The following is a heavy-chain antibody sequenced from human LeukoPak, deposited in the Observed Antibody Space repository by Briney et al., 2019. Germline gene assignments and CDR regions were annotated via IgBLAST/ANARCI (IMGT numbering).Heavy chain of an antibody. CDR3: ARVGIAVARRALGY. CDR1: GGSISSSSYY. Sequence: SETLSLTCTVSGGSISSSSYYWGWIRQPPGKGLEWIGSIYHSGSTNYNPSLKSRVTISVDTSKNQFSLKLSSVTAADTAVYYCARVGIAVARRALGYWGQGTLVTVSS. V-gene: IGHV4-39*07. D-gene: IGHD6-19*01. CDR2: IYHSGST. J-gene: IGHJ4*02.